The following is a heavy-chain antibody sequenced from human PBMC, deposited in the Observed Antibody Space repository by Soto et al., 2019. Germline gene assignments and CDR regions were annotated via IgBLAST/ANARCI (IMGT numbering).Heavy chain of an antibody. CDR1: GGSISSSSYY. V-gene: IGHV4-39*01. Sequence: NSSETLSLTCTVSGGSISSSSYYWGWIRQPPGKGLEWIGSIYYSGSTYYNPSLKSRVTISVDTSKNQFSLKLSSVTVADTAVYYCERMGRGELGDFWFDPWGQGTLVTVSS. D-gene: IGHD1-26*01. CDR2: IYYSGST. J-gene: IGHJ5*02. CDR3: ERMGRGELGDFWFDP.